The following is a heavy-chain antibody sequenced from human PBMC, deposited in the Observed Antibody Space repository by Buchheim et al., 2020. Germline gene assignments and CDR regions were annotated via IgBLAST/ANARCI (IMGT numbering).Heavy chain of an antibody. CDR1: GFTLSTYW. V-gene: IGHV3-7*01. J-gene: IGHJ5*02. CDR2: IKQDGSEK. D-gene: IGHD2-15*01. CDR3: SGGSFDH. Sequence: EVQLVESGGGLVQPGGSLRLSCAASGFTLSTYWMTWVRQAPGQGLEWVANIKQDGSEKYYLDSVKGRFTISRDNAKNSLYLQMNSLRAEDTAVYYCSGGSFDHWGQGTL.